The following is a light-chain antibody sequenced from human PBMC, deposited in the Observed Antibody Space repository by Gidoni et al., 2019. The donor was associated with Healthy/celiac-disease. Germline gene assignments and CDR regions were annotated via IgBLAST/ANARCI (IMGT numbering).Light chain of an antibody. CDR3: QQYNNWPPGFT. Sequence: EIVMTQSPATLSVSPGERATRSCRASQSVSSNLAWYQQKPCQAPRLLIYGASTRATGIPARFSGSGSGTEFTLTISSLQSEDFAVYSCQQYNNWPPGFTFGPGTKVDIK. CDR2: GAS. J-gene: IGKJ3*01. V-gene: IGKV3-15*01. CDR1: QSVSSN.